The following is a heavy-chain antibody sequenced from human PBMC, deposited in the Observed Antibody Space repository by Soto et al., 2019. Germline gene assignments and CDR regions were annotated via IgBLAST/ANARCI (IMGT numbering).Heavy chain of an antibody. CDR3: ARAGAAPYYYYGMDV. CDR2: ISTYNGDT. V-gene: IGHV1-18*01. J-gene: IGHJ6*02. CDR1: GYTFSTSG. D-gene: IGHD2-15*01. Sequence: QVQLVQSGAEVRKPGASVKVYCKASGYTFSTSGMSWLRQAPGQGLEWMGWISTYNGDTNDAPKFQDRVTMTSDTSTGTVYMELRSLRSDDTAVYYCARAGAAPYYYYGMDVWGQGARVPVSS.